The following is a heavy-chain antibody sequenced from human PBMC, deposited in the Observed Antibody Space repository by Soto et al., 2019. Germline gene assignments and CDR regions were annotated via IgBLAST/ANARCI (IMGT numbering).Heavy chain of an antibody. CDR1: GFTFSSYW. CDR3: ARDPRPEKTMTTVPY. CDR2: IKQDGSEK. J-gene: IGHJ4*02. Sequence: GGSLRLSCAASGFTFSSYWMSWVRQAPGKGLEWVANIKQDGSEKYYVDSVKGRFTISRDNAKNSLYLQMNSLRAEDTAVYYCARDPRPEKTMTTVPYWGQGTLVTVSS. D-gene: IGHD4-17*01. V-gene: IGHV3-7*05.